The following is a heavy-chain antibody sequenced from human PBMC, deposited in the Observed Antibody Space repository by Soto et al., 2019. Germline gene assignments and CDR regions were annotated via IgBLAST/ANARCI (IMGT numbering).Heavy chain of an antibody. V-gene: IGHV3-30*18. J-gene: IGHJ4*02. D-gene: IGHD3-10*01. CDR2: IWYDGSNK. CDR3: AKARHGSGNYSYFDY. Sequence: QVQLVESGGGVVQPGRSLRLSCAASGFTFSSYAMHWVRQAPGNGLEWVAVIWYDGSNKNYADSVKGRFTISRDNSKNTLYLQMKSLRTEDTAVYYCAKARHGSGNYSYFDYWGQGIRVTVSS. CDR1: GFTFSSYA.